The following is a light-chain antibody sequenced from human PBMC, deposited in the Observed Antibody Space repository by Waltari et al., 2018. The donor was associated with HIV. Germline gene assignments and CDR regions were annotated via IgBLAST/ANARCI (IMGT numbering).Light chain of an antibody. CDR3: QSYDSRQSGFWV. CDR2: GNT. CDR1: SPNIGAGYD. V-gene: IGLV1-40*01. J-gene: IGLJ3*02. Sequence: QSVLTQPPSVSGAPGQRVTISCTGSSPNIGAGYDVHGYQQLPGTAPKLLIYGNTNRPSGVSDRFSGSKSGTSASLAITGLQAEDEADYYCQSYDSRQSGFWVFGGGTTLTVL.